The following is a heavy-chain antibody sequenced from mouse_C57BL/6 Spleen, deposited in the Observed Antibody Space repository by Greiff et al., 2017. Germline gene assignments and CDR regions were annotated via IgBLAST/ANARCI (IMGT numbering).Heavy chain of an antibody. J-gene: IGHJ4*01. CDR2: IYPGSGNT. D-gene: IGHD2-12*01. CDR1: GYSFTSYY. V-gene: IGHV1-66*01. Sequence: VQLQQSGPELVKPGASVKISCKASGYSFTSYYIHWVKQRPGQGLEWIGWIYPGSGNTKYNEKFKGKATLTADTSSSTAYMQLRSLTSEDSAVYYCARVLLPYAMDYWGQGPSVTVSS. CDR3: ARVLLPYAMDY.